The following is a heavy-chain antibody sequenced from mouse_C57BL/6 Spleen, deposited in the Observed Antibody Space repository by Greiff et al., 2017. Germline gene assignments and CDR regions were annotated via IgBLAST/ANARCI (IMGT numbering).Heavy chain of an antibody. D-gene: IGHD2-2*01. Sequence: QVQLQQPGAELVKPGASVKLSCKASGYTFTSYWMHWVKQRPGQGLEWIGMIHPNSGSTNYNEKFKSKATLTVDKSSSTAYMQLSSLTSEDSAVYYCASPYGYDGDFDVWGTGTTVTVSS. J-gene: IGHJ1*03. CDR2: IHPNSGST. V-gene: IGHV1-64*01. CDR3: ASPYGYDGDFDV. CDR1: GYTFTSYW.